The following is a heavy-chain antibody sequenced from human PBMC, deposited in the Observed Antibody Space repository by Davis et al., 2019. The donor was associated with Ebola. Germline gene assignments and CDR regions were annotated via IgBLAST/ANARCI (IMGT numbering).Heavy chain of an antibody. D-gene: IGHD6-25*01. V-gene: IGHV3-7*01. Sequence: PGGSLRLSCAASEFTFSAHWMGWLRPAPGKGMEWVAAINEDGSQINYVDSVRGRFTISRDNAKNSLYLQMNSLRPEDTAVYYCGAGSGWIFCSWGQGTLVTVSS. J-gene: IGHJ5*02. CDR2: INEDGSQI. CDR1: EFTFSAHW. CDR3: GAGSGWIFCS.